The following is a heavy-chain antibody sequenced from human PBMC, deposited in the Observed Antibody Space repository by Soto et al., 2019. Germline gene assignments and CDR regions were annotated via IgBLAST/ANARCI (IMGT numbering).Heavy chain of an antibody. D-gene: IGHD3-10*01. Sequence: GESLKISCKGSGYSFTSYWIGWVRQMPGKGLEWMGIIYPGDSDTRYSPSFQGQVTISADKPISTAYLQWSSLKASDTAMYYCARLTMVRGTANWFDPWGQGTLVTVSS. CDR2: IYPGDSDT. J-gene: IGHJ5*02. CDR3: ARLTMVRGTANWFDP. V-gene: IGHV5-51*01. CDR1: GYSFTSYW.